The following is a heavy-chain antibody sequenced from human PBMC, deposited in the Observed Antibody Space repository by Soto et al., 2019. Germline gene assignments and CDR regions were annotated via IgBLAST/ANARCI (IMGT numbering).Heavy chain of an antibody. Sequence: QVQLQESGPGLVKPSETLSLTCSVSGGSLSSGFWGWFRQPPGKGLEWIGFIHYSGSTTYNPSLTSRLTISLYTSKNHFSLRLSSVTAADTALYYCTVGGGRLTDYWGQGTLVTVSS. CDR3: TVGGGRLTDY. CDR2: IHYSGST. D-gene: IGHD2-15*01. V-gene: IGHV4-59*01. J-gene: IGHJ4*02. CDR1: GGSLSSGF.